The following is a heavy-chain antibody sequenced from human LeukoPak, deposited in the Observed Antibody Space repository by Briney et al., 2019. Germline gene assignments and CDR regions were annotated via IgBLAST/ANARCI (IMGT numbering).Heavy chain of an antibody. D-gene: IGHD5-18*01. Sequence: GGSLRLSCAASGFTFNSYGMHWVRQAPGKGLEWVAFIQYAGSSKCYADSVKGRFTISRDNSKNTLYLQVNSLRAEDTAVYYCAKGWDVDTAIDFWGQGTLVIVSS. V-gene: IGHV3-30*02. CDR3: AKGWDVDTAIDF. CDR1: GFTFNSYG. J-gene: IGHJ4*02. CDR2: IQYAGSSK.